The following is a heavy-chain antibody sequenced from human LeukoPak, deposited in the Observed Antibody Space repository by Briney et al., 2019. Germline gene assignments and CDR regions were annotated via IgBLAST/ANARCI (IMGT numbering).Heavy chain of an antibody. Sequence: GGSLRLSCAASGFTFSTFGMHWVRQAPGKGLEWVAVISYDGSNKYYADSVKGRFTISRDNSKYTLYLQMNSLRAEDTAVYYCARVGGSSSWYYFDYWGQGTLVTVSS. D-gene: IGHD6-13*01. J-gene: IGHJ4*02. CDR3: ARVGGSSSWYYFDY. CDR2: ISYDGSNK. CDR1: GFTFSTFG. V-gene: IGHV3-30*03.